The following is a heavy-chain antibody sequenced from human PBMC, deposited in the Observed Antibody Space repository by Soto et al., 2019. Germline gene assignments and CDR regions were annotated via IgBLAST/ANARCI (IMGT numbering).Heavy chain of an antibody. J-gene: IGHJ6*03. Sequence: SETLSLTCAVSSGSISSSNWWSWVRQPPGKGLEWIGEIYHSGSTNYNPSLKSRVTISVDKSKNQFSLKLCSVTAADTAVYYCARCIAAAGDYYYYYMDVWGKGTTVTVSS. D-gene: IGHD6-13*01. CDR3: ARCIAAAGDYYYYYMDV. V-gene: IGHV4-4*02. CDR2: IYHSGST. CDR1: SGSISSSNW.